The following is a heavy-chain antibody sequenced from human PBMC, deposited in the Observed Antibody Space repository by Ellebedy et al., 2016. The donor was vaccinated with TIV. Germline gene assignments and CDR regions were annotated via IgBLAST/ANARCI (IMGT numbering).Heavy chain of an antibody. CDR1: GYSFTSYW. CDR3: ARLVGVGATTMMFDY. Sequence: PGGSLRLSCKGSGYSFTSYWIGWVRQMPGKGLEWMGIIYPGDSDTRYSPSFQGQVTISADKSISTAYLQWSSLKASDTAIYYCARLVGVGATTMMFDYWGQGTLVSVSS. CDR2: IYPGDSDT. D-gene: IGHD1-26*01. J-gene: IGHJ4*02. V-gene: IGHV5-51*01.